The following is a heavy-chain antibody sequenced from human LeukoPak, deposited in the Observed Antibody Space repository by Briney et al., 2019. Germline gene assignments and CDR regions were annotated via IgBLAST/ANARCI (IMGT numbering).Heavy chain of an antibody. CDR2: ISSSSSYI. Sequence: GGSLRLSCAASGFTFSSYSMNWVRQAPGKGLEWVSSISSSSSYIYYADSVKGRFTISRDNAKNSLYLQMNSLRAEDTAVYYCARDCSSPSGCGGPWAQGTLVTVSS. CDR1: GFTFSSYS. J-gene: IGHJ5*02. D-gene: IGHD2-2*01. V-gene: IGHV3-21*01. CDR3: ARDCSSPSGCGGP.